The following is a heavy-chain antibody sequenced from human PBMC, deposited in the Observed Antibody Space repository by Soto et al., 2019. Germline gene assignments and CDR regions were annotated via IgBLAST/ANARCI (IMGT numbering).Heavy chain of an antibody. CDR2: IYYSGTA. J-gene: IGHJ6*03. CDR3: ARSLPGGTVFYMGM. Sequence: QLQLRESGPGLVQPAQTLSLTCTVAGGSITGGFSYWTWVRQHPGKGLEWVGHIYYSGTAYYNPSLKSRVALSVDPSQNRFSLKLSSVTASDTAIYFCARSLPGGTVFYMGMWGEGTTVTVSS. V-gene: IGHV4-31*03. D-gene: IGHD1-26*01. CDR1: GGSITGGFSY.